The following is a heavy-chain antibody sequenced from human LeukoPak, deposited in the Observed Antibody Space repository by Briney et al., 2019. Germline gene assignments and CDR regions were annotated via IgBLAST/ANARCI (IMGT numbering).Heavy chain of an antibody. V-gene: IGHV4-39*01. D-gene: IGHD6-19*01. J-gene: IGHJ4*02. CDR3: ARLPIAVAGTIFDY. CDR2: IYYSGST. Sequence: PSETLSLTCTVSGGSISSSSYYWGWIRQPPGKGLEWIGSIYYSGSTYYNPSLKSRVTISVDTSKNQCSLKLSSVTAADTAVYYCARLPIAVAGTIFDYWGQGTLVTVSS. CDR1: GGSISSSSYY.